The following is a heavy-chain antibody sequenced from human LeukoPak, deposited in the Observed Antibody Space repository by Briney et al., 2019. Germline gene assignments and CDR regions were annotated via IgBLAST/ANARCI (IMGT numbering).Heavy chain of an antibody. CDR1: GYTFTSYG. V-gene: IGHV1-18*01. J-gene: IGHJ4*02. Sequence: ASVKVSCKASGYTFTSYGISWVRQAPGQGLEWMGWISAYNGNTNYAQNLQGRVTMTTDTSTSAAYMELRSLSSDDTAVYYCARHRWGDTYFDYWGQGTLVTVSS. D-gene: IGHD3-16*01. CDR2: ISAYNGNT. CDR3: ARHRWGDTYFDY.